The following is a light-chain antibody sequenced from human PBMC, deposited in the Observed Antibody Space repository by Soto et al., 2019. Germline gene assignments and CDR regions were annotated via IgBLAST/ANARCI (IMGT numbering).Light chain of an antibody. CDR2: AAS. Sequence: DIQMTQSPSSLSASVGDRVTITCRASQGISNYLAWYQQKPGKVPKLLIYAASTLQSGVPSRFSGTGSGTDFTLTITSLQPEDVATYYCQKYNSATWTFGQGTKVQIK. V-gene: IGKV1-27*01. J-gene: IGKJ1*01. CDR1: QGISNY. CDR3: QKYNSATWT.